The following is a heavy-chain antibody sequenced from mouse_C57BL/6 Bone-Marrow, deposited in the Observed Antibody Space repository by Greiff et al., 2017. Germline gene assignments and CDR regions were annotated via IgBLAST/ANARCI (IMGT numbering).Heavy chain of an antibody. V-gene: IGHV5-9-1*02. CDR3: TRTTVVDYAMDY. D-gene: IGHD1-1*01. CDR2: ISSGGDYI. Sequence: EVKLMESGGGLVKPGGSLKLSCAASGFTFSSYTMSWVRQTPEKRLEWVAYISSGGDYIYYADTVKGRFTISRDNARNTLYLQMSSLKSEDTAMYYCTRTTVVDYAMDYWGQGTSVTVSS. J-gene: IGHJ4*01. CDR1: GFTFSSYT.